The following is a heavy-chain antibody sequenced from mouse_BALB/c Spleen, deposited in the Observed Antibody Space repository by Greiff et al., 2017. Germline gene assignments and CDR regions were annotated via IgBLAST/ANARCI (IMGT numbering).Heavy chain of an antibody. CDR2: INPYNDGT. CDR3: ARDYPYYYAMDY. D-gene: IGHD5-5*01. V-gene: IGHV1-14*01. J-gene: IGHJ4*01. CDR1: GYTFTSYV. Sequence: VHVKQSGPELVKPGASVKMSCKASGYTFTSYVMHWVKQKPGQGLEWIGYINPYNDGTKYNEKFKGKATLTSDKSSSTAYMELSSLTSEDSAVYYCARDYPYYYAMDYWGQGTSVTVSS.